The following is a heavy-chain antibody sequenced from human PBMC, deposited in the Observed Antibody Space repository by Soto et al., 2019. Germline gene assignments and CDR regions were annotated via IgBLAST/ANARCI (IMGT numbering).Heavy chain of an antibody. V-gene: IGHV3-53*01. CDR3: GASPGGGGY. D-gene: IGHD3-16*01. CDR2: IYSGGYT. CDR1: GFTVSNNY. J-gene: IGHJ4*02. Sequence: EVQLVESGGGLIQPGGSLRLSCAVSGFTVSNNYMSWVRQAPGKGLEGVSVIYSGGYTAYGDSVKGRFTISRDNSKNTIILQKNRRGADDPAVFYWGASPGGGGYWGQGTLVTVSS.